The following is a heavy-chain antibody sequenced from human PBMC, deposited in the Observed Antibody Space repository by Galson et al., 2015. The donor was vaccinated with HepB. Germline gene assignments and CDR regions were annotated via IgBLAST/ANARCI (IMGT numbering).Heavy chain of an antibody. CDR1: GGSISSRSYY. J-gene: IGHJ3*02. Sequence: LSLTCTVSGGSISSRSYYWGWIRQPPGKGLEWIGSIYYSGSTYYNASLKSRVTVSVDTSKNQFSLKLGSVTAADTAVYYCARDSGRSGAFDIWGQGTMVIVSS. V-gene: IGHV4-39*02. CDR2: IYYSGST. D-gene: IGHD3-10*01. CDR3: ARDSGRSGAFDI.